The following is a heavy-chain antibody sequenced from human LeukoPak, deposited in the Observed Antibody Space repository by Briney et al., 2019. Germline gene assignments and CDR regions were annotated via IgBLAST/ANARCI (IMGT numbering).Heavy chain of an antibody. CDR2: IYHSGST. D-gene: IGHD3-3*01. J-gene: IGHJ4*02. CDR3: ARESRTIFGVVIIPFDY. CDR1: GGSISSGSYY. Sequence: PSQTLSLTCTVSGGSISSGSYYWGWIRQPPGKGLEWIGSIYHSGSTYYNPSLKSRVTISVDTSKNQFSLKLSSVTAADTAVYYCARESRTIFGVVIIPFDYWGQGTLVTVSS. V-gene: IGHV4-39*07.